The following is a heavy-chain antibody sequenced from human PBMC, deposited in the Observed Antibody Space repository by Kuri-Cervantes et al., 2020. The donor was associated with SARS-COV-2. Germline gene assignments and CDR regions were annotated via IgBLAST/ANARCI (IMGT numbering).Heavy chain of an antibody. CDR3: ARDLYRHRRDIVVVVAEPQLPSV. J-gene: IGHJ4*02. CDR2: IYSGGNT. Sequence: GESLKISCAASGFTVSSNYMSWVRQAPGKGLEWVSVIYSGGNTYYADSVKGRFTISRDNSKNTLHLQMNSLRAEDTAVYYCARDLYRHRRDIVVVVAEPQLPSVWGQGTLVTVSS. D-gene: IGHD2-15*01. CDR1: GFTVSSNY. V-gene: IGHV3-53*01.